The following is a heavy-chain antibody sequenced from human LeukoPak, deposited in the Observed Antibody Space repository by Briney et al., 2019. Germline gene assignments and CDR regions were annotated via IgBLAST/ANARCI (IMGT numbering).Heavy chain of an antibody. CDR3: ARHKPSTGEIDY. V-gene: IGHV4-39*01. Sequence: SETLSLTCTVSGGSISSSGYYWGWIRQPPGEGLEWIGNIYHSGSTYYSPSLKSRVTISVDTSKNQFSLQLSSVTAADTAVYYCARHKPSTGEIDYWGQGTLVTVSS. CDR2: IYHSGST. J-gene: IGHJ4*02. D-gene: IGHD1-1*01. CDR1: GGSISSSGYY.